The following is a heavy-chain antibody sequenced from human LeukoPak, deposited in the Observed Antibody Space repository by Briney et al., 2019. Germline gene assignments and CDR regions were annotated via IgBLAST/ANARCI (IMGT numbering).Heavy chain of an antibody. V-gene: IGHV4-39*07. D-gene: IGHD2-21*02. J-gene: IGHJ4*02. Sequence: SETLSLTCTVSGGSISSSSYYWGWIRQPPGKGLEWIGSIYYSGSTYYNPSLKSRVTISVDTSKNQFSLRLSSVTAADTAVYYCARCLAGFIVVVTYFDYWGQGTLVTVSS. CDR1: GGSISSSSYY. CDR3: ARCLAGFIVVVTYFDY. CDR2: IYYSGST.